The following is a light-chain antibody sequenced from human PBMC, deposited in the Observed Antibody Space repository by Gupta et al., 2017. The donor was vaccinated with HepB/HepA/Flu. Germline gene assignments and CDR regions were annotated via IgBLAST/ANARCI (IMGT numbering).Light chain of an antibody. J-gene: IGKJ4*01. CDR2: DAS. CDR1: QSVTTS. Sequence: EIVLTQSPATLSLSPGERATLSCRASQSVTTSLAWYQQKPGQAPRLLIYDASNRATGIPPRFSGSGSGTDFTLTISSLEPVDFAVYYCQQRSNWPLTFGGGTKVEIK. V-gene: IGKV3-11*01. CDR3: QQRSNWPLT.